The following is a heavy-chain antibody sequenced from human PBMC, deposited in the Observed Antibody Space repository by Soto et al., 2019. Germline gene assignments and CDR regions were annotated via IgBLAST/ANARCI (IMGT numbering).Heavy chain of an antibody. J-gene: IGHJ4*02. D-gene: IGHD3-22*01. CDR3: AKGSPVGSYYGSSGFVY. CDR2: ISGSGGST. Sequence: EVQLLESGGGLVQPGGSLRLSCAASGFTFSNYAINWVRQAPGKGLEWVSVISGSGGSTYYADSVKGRFTISRDNSKNTLDLQMNSLRAEDTAVYYCAKGSPVGSYYGSSGFVYWGQGTLVTVSS. CDR1: GFTFSNYA. V-gene: IGHV3-23*01.